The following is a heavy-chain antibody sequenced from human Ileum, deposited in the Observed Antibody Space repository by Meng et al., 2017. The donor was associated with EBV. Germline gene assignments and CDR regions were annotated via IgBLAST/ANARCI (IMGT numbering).Heavy chain of an antibody. J-gene: IGHJ4*02. CDR1: GFTFSSYW. D-gene: IGHD7-27*01. Sequence: VVVVESGGGLVQAGGSLRLSCAASGFTFSSYWMHWVRQAPGKGLVWVSNIKTDGSTSAYADSVKGRFTISRDNAKNTLYLQMNSLRVEDTAIYYCVKSNWGSEDSWGQGTLVTVSS. V-gene: IGHV3-74*03. CDR2: IKTDGSTS. CDR3: VKSNWGSEDS.